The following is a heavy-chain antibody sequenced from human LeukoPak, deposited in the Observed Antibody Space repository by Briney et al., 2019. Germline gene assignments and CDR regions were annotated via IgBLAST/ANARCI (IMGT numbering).Heavy chain of an antibody. CDR1: GGSVGSGSYY. CDR2: ILYSDIT. V-gene: IGHV4-61*01. Sequence: SETLSLTCTVSGGSVGSGSYYWSWIRQSPGKGLEWIGYILYSDITNYNPSLKSRVTMSVDTSKNQFSLRLTSVAAADTAVYYCARHYGPWGQGTLVTVSS. J-gene: IGHJ5*02. D-gene: IGHD3-16*01. CDR3: ARHYGP.